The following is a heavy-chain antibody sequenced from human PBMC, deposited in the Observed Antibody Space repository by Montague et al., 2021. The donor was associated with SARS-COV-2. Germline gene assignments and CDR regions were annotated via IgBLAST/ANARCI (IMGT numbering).Heavy chain of an antibody. CDR1: GGSISGYY. V-gene: IGHV4-59*08. Sequence: SETLSLTCAVSGGSISGYYWSWIRQPPGKGLEWIGYIYYSGSTNYNPSLKSQVTISIDTSKNQFSLKLSSVTAADTAVYYCARHALGYFDWLNEGYFDYWGQGTLVTVSS. J-gene: IGHJ4*02. D-gene: IGHD3-9*01. CDR2: IYYSGST. CDR3: ARHALGYFDWLNEGYFDY.